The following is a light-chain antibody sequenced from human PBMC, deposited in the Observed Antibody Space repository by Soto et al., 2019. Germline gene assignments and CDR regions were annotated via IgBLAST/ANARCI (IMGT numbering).Light chain of an antibody. CDR3: SSYTSKSSLI. J-gene: IGLJ2*01. V-gene: IGLV2-14*01. CDR2: EVR. CDR1: MRDIGAYNL. Sequence: QSALTQPASVSGSPGQAITISCAGTMRDIGAYNLVSWYQQHPGRAPQLIIYEVRNRPSGISFRFSGSKSGNTASLTISGLQAEDEADYYCSSYTSKSSLIFGGGTKLTVL.